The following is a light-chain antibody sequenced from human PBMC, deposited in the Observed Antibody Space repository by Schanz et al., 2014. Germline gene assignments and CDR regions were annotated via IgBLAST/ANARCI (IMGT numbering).Light chain of an antibody. J-gene: IGKJ1*01. CDR1: QSVGSN. CDR2: RAS. Sequence: EVVMTQSPATLSVSPGERATLSCRASQSVGSNLAWYQQKPGQAPRLLIHRASTRATDIPARFGGSGSGTEFTLTISSLQSVDFAAYYCQQFNKWPPTFGPGTKVEIK. CDR3: QQFNKWPPT. V-gene: IGKV3-15*01.